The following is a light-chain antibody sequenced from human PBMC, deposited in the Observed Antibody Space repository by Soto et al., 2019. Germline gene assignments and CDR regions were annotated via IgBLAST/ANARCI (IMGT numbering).Light chain of an antibody. V-gene: IGKV1-9*01. J-gene: IGKJ4*01. Sequence: IQLTQSPSSLSASVGDRVTITCRASQGISTSLAWYQQKPGKAPKLLMYAASTLQSGVPSRFSGSGSGTDFTLTISSLHPEDFATYHCQQFKSYPLTFGGGTKVDIK. CDR3: QQFKSYPLT. CDR2: AAS. CDR1: QGISTS.